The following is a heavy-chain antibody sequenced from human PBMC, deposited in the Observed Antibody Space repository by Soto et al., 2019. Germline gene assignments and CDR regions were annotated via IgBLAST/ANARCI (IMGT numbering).Heavy chain of an antibody. V-gene: IGHV4-30-4*01. CDR3: ARGPSGDKIDY. CDR2: IYDGGTT. D-gene: IGHD7-27*01. CDR1: GGSISSAAYG. J-gene: IGHJ4*02. Sequence: SETLSLTCTVSGGSISSAAYGWRWIRQSPDKGLEWIGHIYDGGTTYSSPSLTGRVTISADTSETQFSLKLSSVSAADTAVYYCARGPSGDKIDYWGQGIQVTVS.